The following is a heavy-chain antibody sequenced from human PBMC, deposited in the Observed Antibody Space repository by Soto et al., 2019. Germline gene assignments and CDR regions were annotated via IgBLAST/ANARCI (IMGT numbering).Heavy chain of an antibody. CDR1: GGSFSGYY. J-gene: IGHJ2*01. Sequence: SETLSLTCAVYGGSFSGYYWSWIRQPPGKGLEWIGEINHSGSTNYNPSLKSRVTISVDTSKNQFSLKLSSVTAADTAVYYCAREGTRTVTDWYFELWGSGTLVTVSS. D-gene: IGHD4-17*01. CDR2: INHSGST. CDR3: AREGTRTVTDWYFEL. V-gene: IGHV4-34*01.